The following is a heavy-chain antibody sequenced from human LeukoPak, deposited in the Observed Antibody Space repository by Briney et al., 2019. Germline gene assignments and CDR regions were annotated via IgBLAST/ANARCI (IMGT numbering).Heavy chain of an antibody. V-gene: IGHV1-2*02. CDR2: INPNSGGT. D-gene: IGHD3-10*01. CDR1: GYIFTGYY. J-gene: IGHJ6*03. CDR3: ARGDYGSGSYYYYMDV. Sequence: ASVKVSCKASGYIFTGYYMHWVRQAPGQGLEWMGWINPNSGGTNYAQKFQGRVTMTRDTSISTAYMELSRLRSDDTAVYYCARGDYGSGSYYYYMDVWGKGTTVTVSS.